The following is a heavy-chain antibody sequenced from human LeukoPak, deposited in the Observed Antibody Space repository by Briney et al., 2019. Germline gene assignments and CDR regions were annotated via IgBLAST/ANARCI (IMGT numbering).Heavy chain of an antibody. Sequence: GGSLRLSCAASGFTFSSNYMSWVRQAPGKGLEWVSTIGYSGGGTYYADSAKGRFTISRDNSKNTLYLQVNSLRAEDTAVYYCAKDGTVTGPDWFDPWGQGTLVTVSS. V-gene: IGHV3-23*01. CDR1: GFTFSSNY. D-gene: IGHD2-21*02. J-gene: IGHJ5*02. CDR2: IGYSGGGT. CDR3: AKDGTVTGPDWFDP.